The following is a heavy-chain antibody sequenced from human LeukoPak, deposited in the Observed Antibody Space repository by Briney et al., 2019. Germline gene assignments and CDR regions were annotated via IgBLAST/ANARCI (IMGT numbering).Heavy chain of an antibody. D-gene: IGHD3-3*01. Sequence: GGSLRLSCAASGFTFSRYSLNWVRQAPGKGLEWVASIKEDGSEKYYVDSVKGRFTISRDNAKNSLYLQMNSLRAEDTAVYYCARDRSTDFWSGSYTNYFDYWGQGTLVTVSS. V-gene: IGHV3-7*01. J-gene: IGHJ4*02. CDR1: GFTFSRYS. CDR2: IKEDGSEK. CDR3: ARDRSTDFWSGSYTNYFDY.